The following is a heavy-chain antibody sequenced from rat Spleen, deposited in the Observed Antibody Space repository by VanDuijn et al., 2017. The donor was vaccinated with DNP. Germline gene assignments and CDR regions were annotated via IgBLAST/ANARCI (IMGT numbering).Heavy chain of an antibody. CDR2: ITYVGRTT. CDR3: STLNYYASLSGYFDY. D-gene: IGHD1-12*01. V-gene: IGHV5-7*01. Sequence: EVQLVESGGGLVQPGRSLKLSCSASGFTFSDYDMAWVRQAPERGLEWVSTITYVGRTTYYRDSVQGRFTISRDNTESTLYLQMDSLRSEDTATYYCSTLNYYASLSGYFDYWGQGVMVTVSS. CDR1: GFTFSDYD. J-gene: IGHJ2*01.